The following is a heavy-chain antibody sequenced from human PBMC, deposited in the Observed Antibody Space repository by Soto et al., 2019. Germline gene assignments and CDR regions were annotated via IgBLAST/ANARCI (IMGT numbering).Heavy chain of an antibody. CDR1: GFAFSSYA. D-gene: IGHD5-18*01. V-gene: IGHV3-30-3*01. CDR3: AREYSYKNFDY. Sequence: PGGSLRLSCAASGFAFSSYAMHWVRQAPGKGLEWVAVIPYDGSNKYYADSVKGRFTISRDNSKNTLYLQMNSLRAEDTAVYYCAREYSYKNFDYWGQGTLVTVSS. J-gene: IGHJ4*02. CDR2: IPYDGSNK.